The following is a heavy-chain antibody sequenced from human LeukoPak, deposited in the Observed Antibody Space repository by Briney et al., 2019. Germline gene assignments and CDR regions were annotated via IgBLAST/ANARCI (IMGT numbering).Heavy chain of an antibody. V-gene: IGHV3-33*01. CDR3: ARDQGQLAIYYYYGMDV. CDR1: GFTFSSYG. CDR2: IWYDGSNK. D-gene: IGHD6-6*01. Sequence: GGSLRLSCAASGFTFSSYGMHWVRQAPGKGLEWVAVIWYDGSNKYYADSVKGRFTISRDNSKNTLYLQMNSLRAEDTAVYYCARDQGQLAIYYYYGMDVWDQGTTVTVSS. J-gene: IGHJ6*02.